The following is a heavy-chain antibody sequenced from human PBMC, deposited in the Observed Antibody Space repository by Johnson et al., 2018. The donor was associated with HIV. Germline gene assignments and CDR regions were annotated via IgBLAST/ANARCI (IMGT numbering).Heavy chain of an antibody. Sequence: VQLVESGGGVARPGGSLRLSCEASGFTFDDYGMTWVRQPPGKGLEWVSGINWNGGSIAYADSVKGRFTISRDNAKNSLYLQMNSLRAEDTALYYCAREPSIAAAGGDGAFDIWGQGTMVSVSS. CDR1: GFTFDDYG. V-gene: IGHV3-20*04. D-gene: IGHD6-13*01. CDR3: AREPSIAAAGGDGAFDI. J-gene: IGHJ3*02. CDR2: INWNGGSI.